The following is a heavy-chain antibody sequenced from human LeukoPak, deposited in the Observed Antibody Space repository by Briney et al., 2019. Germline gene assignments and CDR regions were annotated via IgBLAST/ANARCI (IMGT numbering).Heavy chain of an antibody. CDR1: GFTFSSYA. CDR3: AKRGRYYFDQ. CDR2: ITSSGGT. V-gene: IGHV3-23*01. Sequence: PGGSLRLSCAASGFTFSSYAMSWVRQAPGKGLEWVSTITSSGGTYYADSVKGRFTISSDTSKNTLYLQINSLRAEDTAVYYCAKRGRYYFDQWGQGTLVTVSS. J-gene: IGHJ4*02.